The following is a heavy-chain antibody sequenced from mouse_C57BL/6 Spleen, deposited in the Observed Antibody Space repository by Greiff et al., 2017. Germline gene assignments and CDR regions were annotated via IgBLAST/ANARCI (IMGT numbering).Heavy chain of an antibody. Sequence: EVKLMESEGGLVQPGSSMKLSCTASGFTFSDYYMAWVRQVPEKGLEWVANINYDGSSTYYLDSLKSRFIISRDNAKNIPYLQMSSLKSEDTATYYCARDGFYAMDYWGQGTSVTVSS. CDR1: GFTFSDYY. CDR2: INYDGSST. V-gene: IGHV5-16*01. J-gene: IGHJ4*01. CDR3: ARDGFYAMDY.